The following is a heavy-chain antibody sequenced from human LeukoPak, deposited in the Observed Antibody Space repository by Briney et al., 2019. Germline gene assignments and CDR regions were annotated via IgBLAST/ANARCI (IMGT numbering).Heavy chain of an antibody. D-gene: IGHD6-19*01. CDR2: VNRDGRSI. CDR3: ARDSTGYSSGWYSFDY. Sequence: PGGSLRLSCAASGFTFSSYWMHWVRQVPGKGLVWVSRVNRDGRSITYADSVKGRFTISRDNAKNTLYLQMNSLRAEDTAVYYRARDSTGYSSGWYSFDYWGLGTLVTVSS. CDR1: GFTFSSYW. V-gene: IGHV3-74*01. J-gene: IGHJ4*02.